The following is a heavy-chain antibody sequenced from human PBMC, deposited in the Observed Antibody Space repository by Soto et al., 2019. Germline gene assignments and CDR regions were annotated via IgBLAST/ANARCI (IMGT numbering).Heavy chain of an antibody. CDR2: FDPEDGET. J-gene: IGHJ4*02. V-gene: IGHV1-24*01. CDR1: GYTLTELS. Sequence: GASVKVSCKVSGYTLTELSMHWVRQAPGKGLEWMGGFDPEDGETIYAQKFQGRVTMTEDTSTDTAYMELSSLRSEDTAVYYCATDASVGYCSGGSCYAFDYWGQGTLVTVS. D-gene: IGHD2-15*01. CDR3: ATDASVGYCSGGSCYAFDY.